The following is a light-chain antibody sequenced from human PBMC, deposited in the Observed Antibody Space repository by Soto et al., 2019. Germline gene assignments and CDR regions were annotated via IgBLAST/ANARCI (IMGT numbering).Light chain of an antibody. CDR3: QQASSFPLT. Sequence: DIQMTQSPSSVSASVGDRVTITCRAGQGISSWLGWYQQKPGQAPKLLIFAASSLQSGVPPRFSGSESGTEFTLTISSLQPEDVATYYCQQASSFPLTFGGGTRWIS. CDR2: AAS. J-gene: IGKJ4*01. CDR1: QGISSW. V-gene: IGKV1-12*01.